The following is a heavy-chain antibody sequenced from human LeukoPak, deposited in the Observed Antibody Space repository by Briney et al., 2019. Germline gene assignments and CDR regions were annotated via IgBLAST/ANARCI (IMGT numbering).Heavy chain of an antibody. CDR3: AGDGTAVLPGDAFDI. CDR1: GFTFSTHS. CDR2: ISHTGNDI. J-gene: IGHJ3*02. Sequence: GGSLRLSCAASGFTFSTHSMNWVRQAPGKGLEWVSYISHTGNDIYYGESVKGRFTISRDNAKNSLYLQMHTLRAEDTAVYYCAGDGTAVLPGDAFDIWSQGTMVTVSS. D-gene: IGHD6-19*01. V-gene: IGHV3-21*05.